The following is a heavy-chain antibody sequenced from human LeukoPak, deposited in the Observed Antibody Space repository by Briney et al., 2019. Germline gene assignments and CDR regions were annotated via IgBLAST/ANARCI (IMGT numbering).Heavy chain of an antibody. CDR3: ARMVVDITRYFDP. CDR1: GDSLSSSRYS. Sequence: SETLSLTCTASGDSLSSSRYSWSWLRQPPGKGLEWIGYIYHGGSTHYNPSLESRVTLSMDRSKKQFYLKLTSATAADTAVYYCARMVVDITRYFDPWGQGTLVTVSS. D-gene: IGHD2-15*01. J-gene: IGHJ5*02. CDR2: IYHGGST. V-gene: IGHV4-30-2*01.